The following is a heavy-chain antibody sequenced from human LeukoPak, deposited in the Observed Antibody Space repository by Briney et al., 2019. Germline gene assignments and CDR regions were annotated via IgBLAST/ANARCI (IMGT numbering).Heavy chain of an antibody. V-gene: IGHV4-59*12. Sequence: PSETLSLTCTVSGGSISIYYCSWIRQPPGKGLEWIGYIYYSGSTNYNPSLKSRVTMSVDTSKNQFSLKLSSVTAADTAVYYCARQNGDYGLDYWGQGTLVTVSS. D-gene: IGHD4-17*01. CDR2: IYYSGST. CDR3: ARQNGDYGLDY. CDR1: GGSISIYY. J-gene: IGHJ4*02.